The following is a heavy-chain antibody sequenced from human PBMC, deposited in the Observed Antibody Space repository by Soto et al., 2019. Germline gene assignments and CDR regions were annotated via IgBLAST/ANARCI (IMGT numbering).Heavy chain of an antibody. Sequence: HVQLQESGPGLGKPSQTLSLTCTVSGGSMSRGADYWSWIRQHSGEGPEWIGYIYYTGTTYYNPYLRSRVTISVDTSKKQFSLQLSSVTAADTAVYYCAVEKTMGGPNWFDPWGQGTLVTVSS. D-gene: IGHD5-18*01. V-gene: IGHV4-31*03. CDR3: AVEKTMGGPNWFDP. CDR2: IYYTGTT. J-gene: IGHJ5*02. CDR1: GGSMSRGADY.